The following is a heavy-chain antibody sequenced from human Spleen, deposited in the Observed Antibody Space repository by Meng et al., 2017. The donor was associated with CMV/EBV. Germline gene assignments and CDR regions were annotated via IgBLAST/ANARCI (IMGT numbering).Heavy chain of an antibody. V-gene: IGHV4-34*01. CDR1: SFSGYY. D-gene: IGHD2-2*01. J-gene: IGHJ4*02. CDR3: ARYPYCSSTSCHHSYYFDY. CDR2: INHSGST. Sequence: SFSGYYWSWIRQPPGKELEWIGEINHSGSTNYNPSLKSRVTISVDTSKNQFSLKLSSVTAADTAVYYCARYPYCSSTSCHHSYYFDYWGQGTLVTVSS.